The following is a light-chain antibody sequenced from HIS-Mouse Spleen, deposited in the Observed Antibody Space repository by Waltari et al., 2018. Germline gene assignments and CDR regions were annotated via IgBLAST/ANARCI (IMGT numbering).Light chain of an antibody. CDR2: DVS. J-gene: IGLJ2*01. V-gene: IGLV2-11*01. Sequence: QSALTQPRSVSGSPGQSVTISCTGTSSDVGGSNYVSWYQQHPGKAPKPMISDVSKRPSGVPDRFSGSKSGNTASLTISGLQAEDEADYYCCSYAGSYTFVFGGGTKLTVL. CDR3: CSYAGSYTFV. CDR1: SSDVGGSNY.